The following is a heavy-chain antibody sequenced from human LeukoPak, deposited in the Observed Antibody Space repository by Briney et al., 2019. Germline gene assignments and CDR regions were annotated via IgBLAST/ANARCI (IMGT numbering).Heavy chain of an antibody. J-gene: IGHJ6*02. CDR2: IWYDGSNK. V-gene: IGHV3-33*01. CDR3: ARYCGGDCYGMDV. CDR1: GFTFSDYG. D-gene: IGHD2-21*01. Sequence: GKSLRLSCTASGFTFSDYGMHWVRQPPGKGLEWVAIIWYDGSNKTYEDSVKGRFIISRDNSKNTLYLQMNSLRAEDTAVYYCARYCGGDCYGMDVWGQGTTVTVSS.